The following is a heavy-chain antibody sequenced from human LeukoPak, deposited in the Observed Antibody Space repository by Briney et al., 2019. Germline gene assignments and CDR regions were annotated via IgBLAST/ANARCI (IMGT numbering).Heavy chain of an antibody. D-gene: IGHD5-24*01. CDR2: MNHSGST. J-gene: IGHJ4*02. Sequence: SETLSLTCAVYGGSFSGYYWSWIRQPPGKGLEWIGEMNHSGSTNYNPSLKSRVTISVDTSKNQFSLKLSSVTAADTAVYYCARRGYKGDFWGQGTLVTVSS. CDR1: GGSFSGYY. CDR3: ARRGYKGDF. V-gene: IGHV4-34*01.